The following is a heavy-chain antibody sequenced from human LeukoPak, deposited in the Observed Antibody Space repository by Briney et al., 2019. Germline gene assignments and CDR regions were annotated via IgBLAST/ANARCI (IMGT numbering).Heavy chain of an antibody. J-gene: IGHJ3*02. D-gene: IGHD6-6*01. CDR2: INPNSGGT. CDR3: ARDRSPYSSSSDAFDI. Sequence: GASVEVSCKASGYTFTGYYMHWVRQAPGQGLEWMGWINPNSGGTNYAQKFQGRVTMTRDTSISTAYMELSRLRSDDTAVYYCARDRSPYSSSSDAFDIWGQGTMVTVSS. CDR1: GYTFTGYY. V-gene: IGHV1-2*02.